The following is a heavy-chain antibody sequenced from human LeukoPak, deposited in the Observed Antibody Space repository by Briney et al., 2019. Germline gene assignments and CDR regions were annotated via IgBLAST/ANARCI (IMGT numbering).Heavy chain of an antibody. J-gene: IGHJ5*02. V-gene: IGHV4-34*01. CDR3: ARGPSRKVAATSWFDP. D-gene: IGHD2-15*01. CDR2: INHSGST. CDR1: GGSISSGGYS. Sequence: SETLSLTCAVSGGSISSGGYSWSWIRQPPGKGLEWIGEINHSGSTNYNPSLKSRVTISVDTSKNQFSLKLSSVTAADTAVYYCARGPSRKVAATSWFDPWGQGTLVTVSS.